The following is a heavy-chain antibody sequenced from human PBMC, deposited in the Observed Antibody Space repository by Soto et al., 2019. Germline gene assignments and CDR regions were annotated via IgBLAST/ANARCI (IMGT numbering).Heavy chain of an antibody. J-gene: IGHJ3*02. CDR3: TRSGMGYYDSSDSIGIDAFDI. Sequence: GGSLRLSCTASGFTFGDYAMSWFRQAPGKGLEWVGFIRSKAYGGTTEYAASVKGRFTISRDDSKSIAYLKMNSLKPEDTAVYYCTRSGMGYYDSSDSIGIDAFDIWGQGTMVTVSS. V-gene: IGHV3-49*03. CDR1: GFTFGDYA. CDR2: IRSKAYGGTT. D-gene: IGHD3-22*01.